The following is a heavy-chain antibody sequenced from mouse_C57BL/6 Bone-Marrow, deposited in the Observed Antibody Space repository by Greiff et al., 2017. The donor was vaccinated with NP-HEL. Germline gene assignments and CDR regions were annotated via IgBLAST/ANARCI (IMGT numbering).Heavy chain of an antibody. Sequence: EVQGVESGGGLVKPGGSLKLSCAASGFTFSSYAMSWVRQTPEKRLEWVATISDGGSYTYYPDNVKGRFTISRDNAKNNLYLQMSHLKSEDTAMYYCARDRHDGYFAYWGQGTLVTVSA. CDR3: ARDRHDGYFAY. CDR2: ISDGGSYT. D-gene: IGHD2-3*01. J-gene: IGHJ3*01. CDR1: GFTFSSYA. V-gene: IGHV5-4*01.